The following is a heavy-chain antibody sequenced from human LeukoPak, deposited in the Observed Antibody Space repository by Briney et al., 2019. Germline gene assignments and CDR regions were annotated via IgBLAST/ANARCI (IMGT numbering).Heavy chain of an antibody. V-gene: IGHV4-34*01. CDR2: IHPSGST. CDR3: SRGSDESKTGDY. Sequence: SETLSLTCAIYGGSFSHYYWSWIRQPPGNGLEWVGEIHPSGSTSFNPSLESRVSISKDTSKNQFSLKLTSVTAADTAVYYCSRGSDESKTGDYWGQGTLVTVSS. J-gene: IGHJ4*02. D-gene: IGHD6-25*01. CDR1: GGSFSHYY.